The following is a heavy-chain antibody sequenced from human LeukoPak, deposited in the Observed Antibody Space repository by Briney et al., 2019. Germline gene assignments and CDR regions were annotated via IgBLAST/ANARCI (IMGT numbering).Heavy chain of an antibody. CDR2: ISWNSGSI. Sequence: SLRLSCAASGFTFDDYAMHWVRQAPGKGLEGVSGISWNSGSIGYADSVKGRFTISRDNAKNSLYLQMKSLRAEDTALYYCAKDTGGDYDGFDYWGQGTLVTVSS. CDR3: AKDTGGDYDGFDY. D-gene: IGHD4-17*01. J-gene: IGHJ4*02. V-gene: IGHV3-9*01. CDR1: GFTFDDYA.